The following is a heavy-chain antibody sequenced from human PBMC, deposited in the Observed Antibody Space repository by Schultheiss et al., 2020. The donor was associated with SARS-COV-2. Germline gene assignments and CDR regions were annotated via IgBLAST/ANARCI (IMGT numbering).Heavy chain of an antibody. Sequence: ASVKVSCKASGYTFTSYGINWVRQAPGQGLEWMGWISPHSGDTNYAQKLQGRVTMTTDASTSTAYMELRSLRSDDTAVYYCARELGSTVFWSGFRFDPWGQGTLVTVSS. J-gene: IGHJ5*02. V-gene: IGHV1-18*04. CDR2: ISPHSGDT. D-gene: IGHD3-3*01. CDR3: ARELGSTVFWSGFRFDP. CDR1: GYTFTSYG.